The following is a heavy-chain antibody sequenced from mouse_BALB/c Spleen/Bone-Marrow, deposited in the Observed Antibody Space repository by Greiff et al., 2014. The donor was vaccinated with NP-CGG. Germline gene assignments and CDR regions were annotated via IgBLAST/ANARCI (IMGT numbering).Heavy chain of an antibody. D-gene: IGHD2-3*01. V-gene: IGHV1-69*02. CDR3: ARSHGYYPYWYFDV. Sequence: QVQLQQSGAELVKPGAPVKLSCKASGYTFTSYWMNWVKQRPGRGLEWIGRIDPSDSETHYNQKFKDEATLTVDKSSSTGYIQLSSLTSEDSAVYYCARSHGYYPYWYFDVWGAGTTVTVSS. CDR1: GYTFTSYW. J-gene: IGHJ1*01. CDR2: IDPSDSET.